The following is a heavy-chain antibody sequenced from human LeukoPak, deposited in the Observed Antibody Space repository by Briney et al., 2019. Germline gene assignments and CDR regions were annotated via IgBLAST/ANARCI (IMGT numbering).Heavy chain of an antibody. D-gene: IGHD6-13*01. V-gene: IGHV1-18*01. CDR1: GYTYTSYG. CDR3: ARDHSSIWSMRDYYYYYMDV. Sequence: GASVKVSCKASGYTYTSYGISWVRQAPGQGLEWMGWISAYNGNTNYAQKLQGRVTMTTDTSTSTAYMELRSLRSDDTAVYYCARDHSSIWSMRDYYYYYMDVWGKGTTVTVSS. J-gene: IGHJ6*03. CDR2: ISAYNGNT.